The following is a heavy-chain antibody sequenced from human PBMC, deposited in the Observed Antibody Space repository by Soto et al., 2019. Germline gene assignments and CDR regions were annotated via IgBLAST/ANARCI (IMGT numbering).Heavy chain of an antibody. CDR1: GYTFTSYG. V-gene: IGHV1-18*01. Sequence: QLQLVQSGAEVKKPGASVKVSCKASGYTFTSYGISWVRQAPGQGLEWMGWISGYNGNTNYAQKVQGRVSMTTDTATRTATMELMTLRSYDTAVCYCAGDGANYYGSGFDRYGLDGWGQGTPVTVSS. CDR3: AGDGANYYGSGFDRYGLDG. D-gene: IGHD3-10*01. CDR2: ISGYNGNT. J-gene: IGHJ6*02.